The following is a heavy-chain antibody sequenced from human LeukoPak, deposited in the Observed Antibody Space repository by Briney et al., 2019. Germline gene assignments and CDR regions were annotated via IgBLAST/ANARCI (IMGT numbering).Heavy chain of an antibody. CDR2: IYYTGNM. CDR1: GGSIINDY. Sequence: SETLSLTCSVSGGSIINDYWNWIRQPHGKGLEWIGYIYYTGNMLYSPPLKSRVTISVDTSKNQFSLKLKSVTAADTAVYYCARGGDRSSWSIDYWGQGTRVTVSS. V-gene: IGHV4-59*12. D-gene: IGHD6-13*01. CDR3: ARGGDRSSWSIDY. J-gene: IGHJ4*02.